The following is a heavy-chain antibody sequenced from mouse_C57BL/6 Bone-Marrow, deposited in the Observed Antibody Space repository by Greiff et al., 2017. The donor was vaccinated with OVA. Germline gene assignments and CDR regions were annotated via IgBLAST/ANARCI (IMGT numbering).Heavy chain of an antibody. CDR2: IDPSDSET. Sequence: QVQLQQPGAELVRPGSSVKLSCKASGYTFTSYWMHWVKQRPIQGLEWIGNIDPSDSETHYNQKFKDKATLTVDKSSSTAYMQLTSLTSEDSAVYYCARPHIDYGDGYYFDYWGQGTTLTVSS. CDR1: GYTFTSYW. V-gene: IGHV1-52*01. D-gene: IGHD2-4*01. CDR3: ARPHIDYGDGYYFDY. J-gene: IGHJ2*01.